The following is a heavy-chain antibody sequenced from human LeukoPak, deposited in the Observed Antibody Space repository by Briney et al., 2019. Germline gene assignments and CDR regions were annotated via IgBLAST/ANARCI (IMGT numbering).Heavy chain of an antibody. Sequence: SVKVSCKASGGTFSSYAISWVRQAPGQGLEWMGGIIPIFGTANYAQKFQDRVTITTDESTSTAYMELSSLRSEDTAVYYCARDRGYCSSTSCYTGYYYYYMDVWGKGTTVTVSS. CDR1: GGTFSSYA. J-gene: IGHJ6*03. D-gene: IGHD2-2*02. CDR3: ARDRGYCSSTSCYTGYYYYYMDV. V-gene: IGHV1-69*05. CDR2: IIPIFGTA.